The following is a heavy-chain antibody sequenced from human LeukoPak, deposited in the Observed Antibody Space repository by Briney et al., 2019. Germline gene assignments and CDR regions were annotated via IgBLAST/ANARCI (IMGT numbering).Heavy chain of an antibody. Sequence: GGSLRLSCAASGFTFSSYGMHWVRQAPGKGLEWVAVISYDGSNKYYADSVKGRFTISRDNPKNTLYLQMNSLRAEDTAVYYCAKDRGYSYGLFDYWGQGTLVTVSS. CDR2: ISYDGSNK. D-gene: IGHD5-18*01. CDR1: GFTFSSYG. CDR3: AKDRGYSYGLFDY. V-gene: IGHV3-30*18. J-gene: IGHJ4*02.